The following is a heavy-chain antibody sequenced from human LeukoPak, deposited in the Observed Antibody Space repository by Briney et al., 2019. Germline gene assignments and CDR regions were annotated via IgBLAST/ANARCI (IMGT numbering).Heavy chain of an antibody. CDR1: GYTFSRYG. J-gene: IGHJ4*02. V-gene: IGHV3-7*05. D-gene: IGHD3-22*01. Sequence: GGSLRLPCAASGYTFSRYGMSWVRQAPGKGLEWVANIKQDGSEKYYVDSVKGRFTISRDNAKNSLYLQMNSLRAEDTAVYYCARRQNLYDSRGPDYWGQGTLVTVSS. CDR2: IKQDGSEK. CDR3: ARRQNLYDSRGPDY.